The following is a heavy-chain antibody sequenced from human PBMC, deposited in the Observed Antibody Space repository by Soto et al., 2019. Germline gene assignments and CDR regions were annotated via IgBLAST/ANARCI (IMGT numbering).Heavy chain of an antibody. D-gene: IGHD6-13*01. CDR3: AKDLEAAAGYYGMDV. J-gene: IGHJ6*02. V-gene: IGHV3-30*18. CDR2: ISYDGSNK. Sequence: GGSLRLSCAASGFTFSSYGMHWVRQAPGKGLEWVAVISYDGSNKYYADSVKGRFTISRDNSKNTLYLQMNSLRAEDTAVYYCAKDLEAAAGYYGMDVWGQGTTVTVSS. CDR1: GFTFSSYG.